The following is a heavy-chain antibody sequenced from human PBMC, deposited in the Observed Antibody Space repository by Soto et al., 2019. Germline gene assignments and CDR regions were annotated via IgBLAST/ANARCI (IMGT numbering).Heavy chain of an antibody. CDR2: ISYDGSNK. CDR3: ARSPLRKGLPNWFDP. J-gene: IGHJ5*02. Sequence: GGSLRLSYAASGFTFSSYGMHWVRQAPGKGLEWVAVISYDGSNKYYADSVKGRFTISRDNSKNTLYLQMNSLRAEDTAVYYCARSPLRKGLPNWFDPWGQGTLVTSPQ. V-gene: IGHV3-30*03. CDR1: GFTFSSYG. D-gene: IGHD3-10*01.